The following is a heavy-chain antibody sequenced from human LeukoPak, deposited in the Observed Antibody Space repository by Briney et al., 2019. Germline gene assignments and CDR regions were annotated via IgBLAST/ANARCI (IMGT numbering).Heavy chain of an antibody. CDR1: GASVSSIGYS. Sequence: TSETLSLTCGVSGASVSSIGYSWSWIRQPPGRGLEWIGYIYQSGSASYNPSLQSRVTISIDKSKNQFSLKLNSVTAADTAVYYCARNSYYDNSGEGAFDIWGQGTMVTVSS. D-gene: IGHD3-22*01. CDR2: IYQSGSA. CDR3: ARNSYYDNSGEGAFDI. V-gene: IGHV4-30-2*01. J-gene: IGHJ3*02.